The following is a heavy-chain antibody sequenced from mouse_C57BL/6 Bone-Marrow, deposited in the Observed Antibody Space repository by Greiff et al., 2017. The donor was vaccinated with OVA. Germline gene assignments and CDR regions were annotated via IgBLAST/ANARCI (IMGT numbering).Heavy chain of an antibody. Sequence: EVKVEESGGGLVQPGGSMKLSCVASGFTFSNYWMNWVRQSPEKGLEWVAQIRLKSDNYATHYAESVKGRFTISRDDSKSSFYLQMNNLRAEDTGIYYCTGDYYGSSYRYFDVWGTGTTVTVSS. V-gene: IGHV6-3*01. CDR2: IRLKSDNYAT. J-gene: IGHJ1*03. CDR3: TGDYYGSSYRYFDV. D-gene: IGHD1-1*01. CDR1: GFTFSNYW.